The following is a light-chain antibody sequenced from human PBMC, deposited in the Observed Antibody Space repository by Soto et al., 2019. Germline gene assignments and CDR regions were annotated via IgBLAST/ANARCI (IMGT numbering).Light chain of an antibody. CDR2: GAS. J-gene: IGKJ1*01. Sequence: EIVMTQSPAALSVSPGERATLSCRASQSVSSSLAWYQQKPGQAPRLLIYGASTRATGIPARFSGSGSGTEFTLTISSLQSEDFAVYYCQQHTDWPFWTFGQGTKVEIK. V-gene: IGKV3-15*01. CDR1: QSVSSS. CDR3: QQHTDWPFWT.